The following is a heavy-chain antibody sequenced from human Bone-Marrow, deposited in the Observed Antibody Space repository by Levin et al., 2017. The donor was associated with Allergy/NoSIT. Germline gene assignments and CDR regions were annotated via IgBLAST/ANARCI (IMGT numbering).Heavy chain of an antibody. Sequence: GGSLRLSCAASGFTFSSYWMSWVRQAPGKGLEWVANIKQDGSEKYYVDSVKGRFTISRDNAKNSLYLQMNSLRAEDTAVYYCARDKWGSSGDNYYYGMDVWGQGTTVTVSS. D-gene: IGHD6-19*01. V-gene: IGHV3-7*01. CDR3: ARDKWGSSGDNYYYGMDV. CDR1: GFTFSSYW. CDR2: IKQDGSEK. J-gene: IGHJ6*02.